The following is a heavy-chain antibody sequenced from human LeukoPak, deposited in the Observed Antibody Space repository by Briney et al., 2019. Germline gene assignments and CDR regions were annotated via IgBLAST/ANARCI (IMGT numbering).Heavy chain of an antibody. J-gene: IGHJ5*02. CDR2: INPSGGST. CDR1: GYTFTSYY. V-gene: IGHV1-46*01. Sequence: ASVKVSCKASGYTFTSYYMHWVRQAPGQGLEWMGIINPSGGSTSYAQKFQGRVTMTRDTSTSTVYMELSSLRFEDTAVYYCARDKGVTMVRESWFDPWGQGTLVTVSS. D-gene: IGHD3-10*01. CDR3: ARDKGVTMVRESWFDP.